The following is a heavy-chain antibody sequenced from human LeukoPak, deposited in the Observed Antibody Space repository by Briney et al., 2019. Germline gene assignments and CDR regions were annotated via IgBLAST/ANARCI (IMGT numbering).Heavy chain of an antibody. CDR3: ARGDYDYVWGSYLIDY. Sequence: GGSLRLSCAASGFTFSSYSMNWVRQAPGKRLEWVSGINWNGGSTGYADSVKGRFTISRDNAKNSLYLQMNSLRAEDTALYYCARGDYDYVWGSYLIDYWGQGTLVTVSS. D-gene: IGHD3-16*01. V-gene: IGHV3-20*04. CDR2: INWNGGST. CDR1: GFTFSSYS. J-gene: IGHJ4*02.